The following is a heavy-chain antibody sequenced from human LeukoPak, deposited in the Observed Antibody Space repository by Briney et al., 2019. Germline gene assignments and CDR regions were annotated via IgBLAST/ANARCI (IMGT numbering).Heavy chain of an antibody. CDR3: ASDACPSGWPCFDS. CDR1: GFTFSNYA. CDR2: VSVSGDST. Sequence: GGSLRLSCAASGFTFSNYAMSWVRQAPGDGLEWVSTVSVSGDSTNYADSVKGRFTISRDNSKNTLYLQMNSLRDEDTAVYYCASDACPSGWPCFDSWGQGTLVTVSS. V-gene: IGHV3-23*01. D-gene: IGHD6-19*01. J-gene: IGHJ4*02.